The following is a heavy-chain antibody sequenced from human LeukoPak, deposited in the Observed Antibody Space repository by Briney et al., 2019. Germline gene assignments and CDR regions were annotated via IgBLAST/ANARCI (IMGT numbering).Heavy chain of an antibody. D-gene: IGHD3-3*01. CDR1: GFTFRNYW. V-gene: IGHV3-74*01. CDR2: INSDGSST. J-gene: IGHJ6*03. Sequence: TGGSLRLPCAASGFTFRNYWMHWVRQAPGKGLVWVSHINSDGSSTSYADSVKGRFTISRDNAKNTLYLQMNSLRAEYTAVYYCARNPLFTIFGVLTADLYFYYMDLSLGATTVSVSS. CDR3: ARNPLFTIFGVLTADLYFYYMDL.